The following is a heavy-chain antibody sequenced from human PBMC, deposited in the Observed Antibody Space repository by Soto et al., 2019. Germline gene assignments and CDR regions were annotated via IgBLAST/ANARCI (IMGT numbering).Heavy chain of an antibody. V-gene: IGHV4-59*01. J-gene: IGHJ6*02. Sequence: TSETLSLTCTVSGGSISSYYWSWIRQPPGKGLEWIGYIYYSGSTNYNPSLKSRVTISVGTSKNQFSLKLSSVTAADTAVYYCARGGDYGGNEEIYYYYGMDVWGQGTTVTVSS. D-gene: IGHD4-17*01. CDR2: IYYSGST. CDR3: ARGGDYGGNEEIYYYYGMDV. CDR1: GGSISSYY.